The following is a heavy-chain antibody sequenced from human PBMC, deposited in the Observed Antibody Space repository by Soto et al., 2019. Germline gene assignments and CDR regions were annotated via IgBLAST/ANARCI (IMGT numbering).Heavy chain of an antibody. V-gene: IGHV3-23*01. J-gene: IGHJ5*02. CDR3: AKYLLSRTPNWFDP. D-gene: IGHD3-3*02. CDR2: VSGSGGSS. CDR1: GFIFSNHW. Sequence: GGSLRLSCAASGFIFSNHWMTWVRQAPGKGLEWVSGVSGSGGSSYYADSVKGRFTISRDNSKNTLYLQMNSLRAEDTAVYYCAKYLLSRTPNWFDPCGLVTQVTVSS.